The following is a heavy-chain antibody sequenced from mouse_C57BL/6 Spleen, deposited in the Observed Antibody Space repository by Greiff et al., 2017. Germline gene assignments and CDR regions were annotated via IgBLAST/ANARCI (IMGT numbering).Heavy chain of an antibody. V-gene: IGHV6-6*01. CDR2: IRNKANNHAT. CDR3: TRPITTGYFDY. J-gene: IGHJ2*01. Sequence: EVQRVESGGGLVQPGGSMKLSCAASGFTFSDAWMDWVRQSPEKGLEWVAEIRNKANNHATYYAESVKGKFTISRDDSKSSVYLQMNSLRAEDTGIYYLTRPITTGYFDYWGQGTTLTVSS. CDR1: GFTFSDAW. D-gene: IGHD1-1*01.